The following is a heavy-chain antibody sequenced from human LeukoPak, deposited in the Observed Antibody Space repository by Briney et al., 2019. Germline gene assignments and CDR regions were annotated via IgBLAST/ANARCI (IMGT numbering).Heavy chain of an antibody. D-gene: IGHD6-13*01. CDR2: IYYSGST. Sequence: PSETLSLTCTVSGGSISSHYWSWIRQPPGKGLEWIGYIYYSGSTNYNPSLKSRVTISVDTSKNQFSLKLSSVTAADTAAYYCARHSSSSNPRYYYYYMDVWGKGTTVTVSS. V-gene: IGHV4-59*08. CDR1: GGSISSHY. J-gene: IGHJ6*03. CDR3: ARHSSSSNPRYYYYYMDV.